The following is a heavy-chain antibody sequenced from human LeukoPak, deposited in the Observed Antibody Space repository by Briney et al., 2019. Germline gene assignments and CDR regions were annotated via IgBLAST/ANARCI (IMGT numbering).Heavy chain of an antibody. CDR1: GGSISSYY. V-gene: IGHV4-59*01. D-gene: IGHD3-22*01. CDR2: IYYSGST. Sequence: SETLSLTCTVSGGSISSYYWSWIRQPPGKGLEWIGYIYYSGSTSYNPSLKSRVTISVDTSKNQFSLKLSSVTAADTAVYYCAREVHYYDSSGYYFNTRVFDYWGQGTLVTVSS. J-gene: IGHJ4*02. CDR3: AREVHYYDSSGYYFNTRVFDY.